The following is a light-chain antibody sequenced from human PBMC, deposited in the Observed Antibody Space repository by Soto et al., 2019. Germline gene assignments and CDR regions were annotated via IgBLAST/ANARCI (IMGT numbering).Light chain of an antibody. J-gene: IGLJ1*01. Sequence: QSVLTQPASVSGSPGQSITISCTGSSSDIGAYDYVSWYQQRPVKAPKLMIFDVTNRPSGVSDRFSGSKSGNTASPTISGLQTEDEADYYCSSYTSSSTPYVFGTGTKVTVL. V-gene: IGLV2-14*01. CDR1: SSDIGAYDY. CDR2: DVT. CDR3: SSYTSSSTPYV.